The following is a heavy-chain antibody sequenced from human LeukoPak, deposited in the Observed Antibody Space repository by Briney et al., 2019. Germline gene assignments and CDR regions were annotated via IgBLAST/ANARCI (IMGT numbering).Heavy chain of an antibody. J-gene: IGHJ6*02. CDR3: RGRISNTKCYTSFFYYGMDV. Sequence: GESLKISCKGSGYSFLDYWIGWVRQMPGKGPELMGLIFPHDSDIKYSPSFQGQVTISVDKSISSAYVQWGSLKASDTAMYGIRGRISNTKCYTSFFYYGMDVWGQGTTVTVSS. D-gene: IGHD2-2*02. V-gene: IGHV5-51*01. CDR2: IFPHDSDI. CDR1: GYSFLDYW.